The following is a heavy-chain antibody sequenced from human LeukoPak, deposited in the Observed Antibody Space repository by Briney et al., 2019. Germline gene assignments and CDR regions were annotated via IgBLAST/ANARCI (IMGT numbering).Heavy chain of an antibody. CDR3: ARLDISGRFFDI. V-gene: IGHV4-59*08. J-gene: IGHJ3*02. Sequence: PSETLSLTCTVSGGSISSYYWSWIRQPPGKGLEWIGYIYYSGSTNYNPSLKSRVTISVDTSKNQFSLKLSSVTAADTAVYYCARLDISGRFFDIWGQGTMVTVSS. CDR2: IYYSGST. CDR1: GGSISSYY. D-gene: IGHD3-22*01.